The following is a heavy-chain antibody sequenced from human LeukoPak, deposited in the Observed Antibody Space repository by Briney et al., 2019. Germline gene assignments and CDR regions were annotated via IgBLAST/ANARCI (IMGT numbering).Heavy chain of an antibody. CDR3: ARGGPFPSSSSSREYYLDY. J-gene: IGHJ4*02. CDR1: GYTFTDYY. CDR2: VDPEDGET. V-gene: IGHV1-69-2*01. D-gene: IGHD6-6*01. Sequence: ASVKISCKVSGYTFTDYYMHWVQQAPGKGLEWMGLVDPEDGETIYAEKFQGRVTITADTSTDTAYMELSSLRSEDTAVYYCARGGPFPSSSSSREYYLDYWGQGTLVTVSS.